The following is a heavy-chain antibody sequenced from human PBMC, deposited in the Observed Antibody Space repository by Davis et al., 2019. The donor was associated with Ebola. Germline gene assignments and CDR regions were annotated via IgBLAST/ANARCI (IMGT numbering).Heavy chain of an antibody. J-gene: IGHJ3*01. CDR2: IKQDGSEK. CDR3: AREHDYGGDSGAFDL. Sequence: GGSLRLSCAASGFTFSTYSMNWVRQAPGKGLEWVANIKQDGSEKYYVDSVKGRFTISRVNARDTLTLQMEGLRPEDTAVYYCAREHDYGGDSGAFDLWGQGALVTVSS. V-gene: IGHV3-7*01. D-gene: IGHD2-21*02. CDR1: GFTFSTYS.